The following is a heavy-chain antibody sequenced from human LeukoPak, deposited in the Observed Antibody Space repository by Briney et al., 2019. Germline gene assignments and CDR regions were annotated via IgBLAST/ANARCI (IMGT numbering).Heavy chain of an antibody. Sequence: GGSLRLSCAASGFTVSSNYMSWVRQAPGKGLEWVSVIYSGGSTYYADSVKGRFTISRDNSKNTLYLQMNSLRAEDTAVYYCAKSLPWGWELLSSAEYFQHWGQGTLVTVST. CDR2: IYSGGST. D-gene: IGHD1-26*01. CDR1: GFTVSSNY. J-gene: IGHJ1*01. V-gene: IGHV3-66*01. CDR3: AKSLPWGWELLSSAEYFQH.